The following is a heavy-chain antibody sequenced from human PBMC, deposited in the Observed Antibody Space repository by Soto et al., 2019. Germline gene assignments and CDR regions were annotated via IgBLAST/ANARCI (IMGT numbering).Heavy chain of an antibody. CDR1: GFSFSDFY. V-gene: IGHV3-11*01. J-gene: IGHJ6*02. D-gene: IGHD3-9*01. CDR2: ISGDGTTV. Sequence: PGGSLRLSCAASGFSFSDFYISWIRQAPGKGLEWISYISGDGTTVHYIDSVKGRFTISRDNAKNSLYLQINSLRAEDSAVYYGARDRYYYGMDVWGQGTTVTVSS. CDR3: ARDRYYYGMDV.